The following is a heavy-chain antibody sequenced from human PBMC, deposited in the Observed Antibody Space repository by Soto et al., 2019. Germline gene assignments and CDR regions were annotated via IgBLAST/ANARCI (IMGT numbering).Heavy chain of an antibody. CDR1: GFSLSTSGVG. CDR2: IYWDDDK. CDR3: AHRVVPATQNNWNGGHFDY. D-gene: IGHD1-20*01. Sequence: QITLKESGPTLVKPTQTLTLTCTFSGFSLSTSGVGVGWIRQPPGKALEWLVFIYWDDDKRYSPSLTSRLTITKDTSKNQVVLTMTNMDPVDTATYYCAHRVVPATQNNWNGGHFDYWGQGILVTVSS. V-gene: IGHV2-5*02. J-gene: IGHJ4*02.